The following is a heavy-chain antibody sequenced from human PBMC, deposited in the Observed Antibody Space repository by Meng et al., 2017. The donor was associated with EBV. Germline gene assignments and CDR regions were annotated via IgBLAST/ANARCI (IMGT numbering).Heavy chain of an antibody. Sequence: QVQLVQSGADVKKXXSSVKVSXKASGHTFTNYDINWVRQATGQGLEWMGWMNPNNGNTGYAQKFQGRVTMTRNPSINTAYMELTSLTSEDTAVYYCARGETVAGTWWFDPWGQGTLVTVSS. D-gene: IGHD6-19*01. CDR3: ARGETVAGTWWFDP. V-gene: IGHV1-8*01. CDR1: GHTFTNYD. CDR2: MNPNNGNT. J-gene: IGHJ5*02.